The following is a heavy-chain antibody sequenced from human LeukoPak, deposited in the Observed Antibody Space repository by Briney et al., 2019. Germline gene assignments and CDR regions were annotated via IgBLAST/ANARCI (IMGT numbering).Heavy chain of an antibody. CDR3: AKTTQIWGYFDY. Sequence: GGSLRLSCAASGFTFSSYAMNWVRQAPGKGLEWVSTISGSGGNTYYADSVKGRFIISRDNSKNTLYLQMNSLRAEDTAVYYCAKTTQIWGYFDYWGQGTPVTVSS. CDR2: ISGSGGNT. J-gene: IGHJ4*02. D-gene: IGHD3-16*01. V-gene: IGHV3-23*01. CDR1: GFTFSSYA.